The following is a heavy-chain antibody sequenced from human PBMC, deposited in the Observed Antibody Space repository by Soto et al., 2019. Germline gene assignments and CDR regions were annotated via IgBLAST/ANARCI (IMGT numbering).Heavy chain of an antibody. D-gene: IGHD3-10*01. V-gene: IGHV3-23*01. CDR2: LSYGGGDNP. Sequence: VQVLEAGGGFVQPWGALRPPWSASGFTFCNQSMRLVRQAPGKGLEWVSSLSYGGGDNPYYTDSVKGRFTISRDNSKNTLYLQMNSLRAEDTAVYYCAKLRGNPWFFDVWGHGTMVAVSS. CDR1: GFTFCNQS. J-gene: IGHJ3*01. CDR3: AKLRGNPWFFDV.